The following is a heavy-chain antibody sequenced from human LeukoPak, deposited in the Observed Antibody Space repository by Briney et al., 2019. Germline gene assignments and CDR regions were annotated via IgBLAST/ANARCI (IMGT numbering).Heavy chain of an antibody. Sequence: PGGSLRLSCAASGFTFSTYSMSWVRQAPGRGLEWVSTFSASDGRTFYADSVSGRFTISRDNSKNTLYLQMNSLRAEDTAVYYCAKGEWAGRYFDYWGQGTLVSVSS. CDR2: FSASDGRT. J-gene: IGHJ4*02. D-gene: IGHD3-10*01. V-gene: IGHV3-23*01. CDR1: GFTFSTYS. CDR3: AKGEWAGRYFDY.